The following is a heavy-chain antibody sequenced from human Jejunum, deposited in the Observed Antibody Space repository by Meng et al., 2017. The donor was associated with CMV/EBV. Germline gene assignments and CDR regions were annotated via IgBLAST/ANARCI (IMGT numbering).Heavy chain of an antibody. CDR1: FSLSNYR. CDR3: ARDKRILDTYYVMDV. J-gene: IGHJ6*02. Sequence: FSLSNYRMHWVRQTPGKGLVWVSRISPDGSSTRYADSVKGRFTISRDNVNNLMYLRMSSLRDEDTAVYFCARDKRILDTYYVMDVWGHGTTVTVSS. CDR2: ISPDGSST. D-gene: IGHD3-3*01. V-gene: IGHV3-74*01.